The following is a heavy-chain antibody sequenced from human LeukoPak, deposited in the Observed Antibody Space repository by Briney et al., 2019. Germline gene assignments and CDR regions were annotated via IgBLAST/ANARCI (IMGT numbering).Heavy chain of an antibody. Sequence: SETLSLTCAVSGYSINSGYFWGWIRQSPGKGLERIPSIYHSGTTYYNPSLKSRITMSVDTSKNQFSLKLSSVTAADTAVYYCARPPDSGDYGAAFDFWGQGTLVTVSS. CDR1: GYSINSGYF. D-gene: IGHD4-17*01. V-gene: IGHV4-38-2*01. J-gene: IGHJ4*02. CDR3: ARPPDSGDYGAAFDF. CDR2: IYHSGTT.